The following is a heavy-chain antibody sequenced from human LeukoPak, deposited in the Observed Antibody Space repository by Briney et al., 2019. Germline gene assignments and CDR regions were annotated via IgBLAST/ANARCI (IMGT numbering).Heavy chain of an antibody. CDR3: AKARYCPSYNGMDV. CDR1: GFTFSSYA. D-gene: IGHD2-15*01. CDR2: ISGSGGST. V-gene: IGHV3-23*01. Sequence: GGSLSLSCAASGFTFSSYAMICLRQAPGKALECVSAISGSGGSTYYADSVKGRFTISRDNSKNTLYLPMNSLIAEDTAVYYCAKARYCPSYNGMDVWGKGTTVTVSS. J-gene: IGHJ6*04.